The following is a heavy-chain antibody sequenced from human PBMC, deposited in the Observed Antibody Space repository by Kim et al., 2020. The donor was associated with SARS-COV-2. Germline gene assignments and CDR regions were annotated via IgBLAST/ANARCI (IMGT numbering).Heavy chain of an antibody. V-gene: IGHV5-10-1*01. Sequence: THYVPSFHGHVTISADKSISTAYLQWSSLKASDTAMYYCARLSHKNWFDPWGQGTLVTVSS. CDR2: T. CDR3: ARLSHKNWFDP. J-gene: IGHJ5*02.